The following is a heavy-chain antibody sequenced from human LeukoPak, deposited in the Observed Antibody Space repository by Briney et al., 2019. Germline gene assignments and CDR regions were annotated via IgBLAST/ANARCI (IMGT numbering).Heavy chain of an antibody. V-gene: IGHV3-48*01. CDR1: GFIFSEYA. CDR2: IGQSGSII. D-gene: IGHD3-3*01. Sequence: GGSLRLSCATSGFIFSEYALNWVRQAPGKGLEWISYIGQSGSIIHYADSVKGRFTISRDNAKNSLFLQMSSLRAEDTAVYYCARYAPEWLNFDYWGQGTLVTVSS. CDR3: ARYAPEWLNFDY. J-gene: IGHJ4*02.